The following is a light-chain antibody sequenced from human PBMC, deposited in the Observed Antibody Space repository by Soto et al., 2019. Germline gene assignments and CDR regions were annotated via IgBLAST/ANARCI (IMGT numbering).Light chain of an antibody. J-gene: IGKJ2*01. V-gene: IGKV3-20*01. Sequence: EIVLTQSPGTLSLSPGERATLSCRASQSVSSSHLAWYQQKPGQAPRLLIYGASSRATGIPDRFSGSGSGTDFTLTISRLEPEDFVVYFCQQYSSLPHTFGQGTKLEVK. CDR1: QSVSSSH. CDR2: GAS. CDR3: QQYSSLPHT.